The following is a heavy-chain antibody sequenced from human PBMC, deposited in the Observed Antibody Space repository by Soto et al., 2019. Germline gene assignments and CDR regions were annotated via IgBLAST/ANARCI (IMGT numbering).Heavy chain of an antibody. Sequence: EVQVLESGGGLVQPGGSLRLSCVASGFTFRSSDMSWVRQAPGKGLEWVASISAGGDTKYNAASVKGRFTISRDNSKNTVYLQMNTLRVEDTAIYYCASRSARRGSLKLPYWFDPWGQGALVTVSS. CDR3: ASRSARRGSLKLPYWFDP. CDR1: GFTFRSSD. D-gene: IGHD1-26*01. CDR2: ISAGGDTK. J-gene: IGHJ5*02. V-gene: IGHV3-23*01.